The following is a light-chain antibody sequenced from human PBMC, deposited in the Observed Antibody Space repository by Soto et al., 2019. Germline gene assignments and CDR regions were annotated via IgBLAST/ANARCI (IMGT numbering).Light chain of an antibody. V-gene: IGLV2-8*01. CDR3: SSYAGSNNWV. J-gene: IGLJ2*01. CDR1: SSDVGGYNY. CDR2: EVN. Sequence: QSALTQPPSASGSPGQSVTISCTGTSSDVGGYNYVSWYQQHPGEAPKLMIYEVNKRPSGVPDRFSGSKSGNTASLTVSGLQADDESDYYCSSYAGSNNWVFGGGTKVTVL.